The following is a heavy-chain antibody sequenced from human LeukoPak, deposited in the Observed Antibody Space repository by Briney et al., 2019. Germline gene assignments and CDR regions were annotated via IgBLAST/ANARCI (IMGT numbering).Heavy chain of an antibody. CDR1: VGSFSGYY. J-gene: IGHJ4*02. Sequence: SETLSLTSADPVGSFSGYYWSWIRQPPGKGLEWIGEINHSGSTSYNPSLKSRVTISVDTSKNQSSLKLSSVTAADTAVYYCAREGGSYRPLDYSGQGTLVTVSS. CDR2: INHSGST. D-gene: IGHD3-16*02. V-gene: IGHV4-34*01. CDR3: AREGGSYRPLDY.